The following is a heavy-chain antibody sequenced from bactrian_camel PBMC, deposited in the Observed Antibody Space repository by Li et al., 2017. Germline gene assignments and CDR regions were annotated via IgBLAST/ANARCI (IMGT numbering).Heavy chain of an antibody. J-gene: IGHJ4*01. D-gene: IGHD4*01. V-gene: IGHV3S67*01. CDR1: GYTHNDYS. CDR2: IEGEGTI. CDR3: ARATRPRPERRLRPKVYNY. Sequence: VQLVESGGGSVQAGGSLRLSCTVSGYTHNDYSLGWFRQAPGKEREGVAAIEGEGTIHYADSVKGRFTISKDSDKNPLYLQMNMLKPEDTAMYYCARATRPRPERRLRPKVYNYWGQGTQVTVSS.